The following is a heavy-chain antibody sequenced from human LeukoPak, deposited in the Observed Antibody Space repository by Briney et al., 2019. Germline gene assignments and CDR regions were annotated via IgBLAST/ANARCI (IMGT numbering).Heavy chain of an antibody. CDR3: ASRRDGYNPIDY. J-gene: IGHJ4*02. CDR2: IYPGDSDT. CDR1: GYSFTNYW. V-gene: IGHV5-51*01. D-gene: IGHD5-24*01. Sequence: GESLKISCQGPGYSFTNYWIAWVRQMPGKGLEWMGIIYPGDSDTRYSPSFQGQVTISADKSISTAYLQWSSLKASDTAMYYCASRRDGYNPIDYWGQGTLVTVSS.